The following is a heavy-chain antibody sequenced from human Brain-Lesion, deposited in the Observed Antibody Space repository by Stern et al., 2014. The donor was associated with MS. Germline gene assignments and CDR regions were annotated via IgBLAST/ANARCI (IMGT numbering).Heavy chain of an antibody. Sequence: SGPALVKPTQSLTLTCTFSGFSLSTPGVGVTWIRQAPGQALEWLALVGWDDEKYYSTSLKTRLSIFKDTSKNQVVLTMTNMDPVDTATYYCARMRYSGDYFIDYWGQGTLVTVSS. CDR3: ARMRYSGDYFIDY. V-gene: IGHV2-70*01. CDR1: GFSLSTPGVG. CDR2: VGWDDEK. D-gene: IGHD5-12*01. J-gene: IGHJ4*02.